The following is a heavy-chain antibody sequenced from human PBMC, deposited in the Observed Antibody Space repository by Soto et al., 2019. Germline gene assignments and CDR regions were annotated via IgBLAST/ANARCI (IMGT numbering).Heavy chain of an antibody. J-gene: IGHJ6*02. CDR2: MNPNSGNT. D-gene: IGHD3-16*01. Sequence: QVQLVQSGAEVKKPGASLKVSCKASGYTFTSYDINWVRQATGQGLEWMGWMNPNSGNTGYAQKFQDRVTMTRNTSISTAYMELRSLSSEDTAVYYCARARIWYYGIDFWGQGTTVTVSS. CDR1: GYTFTSYD. CDR3: ARARIWYYGIDF. V-gene: IGHV1-8*01.